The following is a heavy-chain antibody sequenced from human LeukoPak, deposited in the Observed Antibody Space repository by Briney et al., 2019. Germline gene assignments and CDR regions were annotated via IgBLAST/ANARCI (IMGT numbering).Heavy chain of an antibody. CDR1: GGTFSSYA. J-gene: IGHJ4*02. D-gene: IGHD6-13*01. V-gene: IGHV1-69*05. Sequence: SVKVSCKASGGTFSSYAISWVRQAPGQGLEWMGRIIPIFGTANYAQKFQGRVTITTDESTSTAYMELSSLRSEDTAVYYCARIEQLGIFDYWGQGTWSPSPQ. CDR2: IIPIFGTA. CDR3: ARIEQLGIFDY.